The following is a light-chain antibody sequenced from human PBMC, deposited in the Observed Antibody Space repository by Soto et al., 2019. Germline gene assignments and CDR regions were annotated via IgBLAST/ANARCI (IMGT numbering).Light chain of an antibody. J-gene: IGLJ3*02. CDR3: ASWDDSLSAVV. V-gene: IGLV1-47*01. Sequence: QLVLTQPPSASGTPGQRVTISCSGSSSNIGGNYVYWYQQVPGTAPKLLMYRSDQRPSGVPDRFSGSKSGTSASLAITGLRSADEADYYCASWDDSLSAVVFGGGTKLTVL. CDR1: SSNIGGNY. CDR2: RSD.